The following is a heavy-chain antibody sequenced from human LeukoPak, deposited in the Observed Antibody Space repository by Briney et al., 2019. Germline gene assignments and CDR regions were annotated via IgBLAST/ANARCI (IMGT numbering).Heavy chain of an antibody. CDR3: ARYSSGWTQSF. CDR1: GFTFSSYS. V-gene: IGHV3-21*01. J-gene: IGHJ4*02. CDR2: ISSSSIYI. D-gene: IGHD6-19*01. Sequence: GGSLRLSCAASGFTFSSYSMNWVRQAPGKGLEWVSSISSSSIYIYYADSVKGRFTISRDNAKNSLYLQMNSLRAEDTAVYYCARYSSGWTQSFWGQGTLVTVSS.